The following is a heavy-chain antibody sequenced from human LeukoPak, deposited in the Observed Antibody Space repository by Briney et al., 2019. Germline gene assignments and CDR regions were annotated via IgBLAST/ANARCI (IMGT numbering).Heavy chain of an antibody. CDR1: GYTFTDFC. D-gene: IGHD6-19*01. J-gene: IGHJ4*02. Sequence: ASVRVSCKASGYTFTDFCLHWVRQAPGQGLVWMGWINPYSGDTRYAEKFQGRVTMTRDTSSSTVYMEVNSLKSDDTAVYYCARLPVTGSGDYWGQGTLVVVSS. CDR2: INPYSGDT. CDR3: ARLPVTGSGDY. V-gene: IGHV1-2*02.